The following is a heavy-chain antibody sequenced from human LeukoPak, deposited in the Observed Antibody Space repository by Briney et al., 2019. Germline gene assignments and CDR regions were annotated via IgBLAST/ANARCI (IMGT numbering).Heavy chain of an antibody. CDR1: GFTFSNYA. CDR3: AKAARSDSTDY. CDR2: ISGSGGST. J-gene: IGHJ4*02. D-gene: IGHD2-21*02. Sequence: PGGSLRLSSAASGFTFSNYAMNWVRQPQGKGLEWGSSISGSGGSTYYADSVKGRFTISRDNSKNTLYLQINSLRAEDTAVYYCAKAARSDSTDYWGQGTLVTVCS. V-gene: IGHV3-23*01.